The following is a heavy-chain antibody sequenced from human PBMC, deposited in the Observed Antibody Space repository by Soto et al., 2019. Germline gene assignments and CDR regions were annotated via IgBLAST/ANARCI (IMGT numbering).Heavy chain of an antibody. Sequence: SCPTLVRPTQTLTLTCTFSGFSLSTSQVGVGWIRQPPGKAMQWLAHVYRNDHKYYSLSXXXXXTXSXDXXXXHVXLTMTNMDPVDTATYYCAHLNTRGYYYDYWGQ. CDR3: AHLNTRGYYYDY. CDR1: GFSLSTSQVG. CDR2: VYRNDHK. J-gene: IGHJ4*02. V-gene: IGHV2-5*01.